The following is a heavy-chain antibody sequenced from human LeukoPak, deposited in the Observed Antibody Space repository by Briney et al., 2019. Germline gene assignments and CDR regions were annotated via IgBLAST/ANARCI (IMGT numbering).Heavy chain of an antibody. CDR2: INPNSGGT. CDR1: GYTFTGYY. J-gene: IGHJ6*03. Sequence: GASVKVSCKASGYTFTGYYMHWVRQAPGQGLEWMGWINPNSGGTNYAQKFQGRVTMTRDTSISTAYMELSRLRFDDTAIYYCARPFPQYYYYYMDVWGKGTTVTVSS. D-gene: IGHD2-21*01. V-gene: IGHV1-2*02. CDR3: ARPFPQYYYYYMDV.